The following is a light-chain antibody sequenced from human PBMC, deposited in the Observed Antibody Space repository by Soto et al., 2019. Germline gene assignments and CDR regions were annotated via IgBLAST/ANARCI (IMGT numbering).Light chain of an antibody. J-gene: IGLJ1*01. CDR1: GSDVGGYNA. Sequence: QSVLAQPASVSGSPGQTLTISCTGTGSDVGGYNAVSWYQQHPGKAPQLIIYEVTHRPSGVSDRFSASKSGNTASLTISGLQPDDEADYYCNSFRVNRLYVFGTGT. V-gene: IGLV2-14*03. CDR2: EVT. CDR3: NSFRVNRLYV.